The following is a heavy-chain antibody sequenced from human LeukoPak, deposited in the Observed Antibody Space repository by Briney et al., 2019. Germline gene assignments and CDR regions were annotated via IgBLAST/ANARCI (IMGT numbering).Heavy chain of an antibody. CDR2: IYISGST. V-gene: IGHV4-4*07. CDR1: GGSISSYY. CDR3: ARVTLGYCSSTSCRNFDY. D-gene: IGHD2-2*01. Sequence: SETLSLTCTVSGGSISSYYWSWIRQPAGKGLEWIGRIYISGSTNYNPSLKSRVTMSVDTSKDQFSLKLSSVTAADTAVYYCARVTLGYCSSTSCRNFDYWGQGTLVTVSS. J-gene: IGHJ4*02.